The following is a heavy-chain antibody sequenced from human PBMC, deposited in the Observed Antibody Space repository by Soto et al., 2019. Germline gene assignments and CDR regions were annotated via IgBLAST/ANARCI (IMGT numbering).Heavy chain of an antibody. D-gene: IGHD3-22*01. V-gene: IGHV3-15*07. Sequence: VGSLRLSCAASGFTFSNAWMNWVRQAPGKGLEWVGRIKSKTDGGTTDYAAPVKGRFTISRDDSKNTLYLQMNSLKTEDTAVYYCTTDYYDSSGYYYPDAFDIWGQGTMVTVSS. CDR2: IKSKTDGGTT. J-gene: IGHJ3*02. CDR1: GFTFSNAW. CDR3: TTDYYDSSGYYYPDAFDI.